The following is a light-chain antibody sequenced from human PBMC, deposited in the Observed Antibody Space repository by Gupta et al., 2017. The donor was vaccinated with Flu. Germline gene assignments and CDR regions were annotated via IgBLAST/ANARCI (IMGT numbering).Light chain of an antibody. Sequence: QSALTQPRSVSGSPGQSVTISCTGTSSDVGGYNYVSWYQQHPGKAPKLIIYDVSERPSGVPHRFSGSKSGNTASLTISGHQTEEEADYYCCSDAGSDTVQFGGGTKLTVL. J-gene: IGLJ2*01. CDR2: DVS. CDR3: CSDAGSDTVQ. CDR1: SSDVGGYNY. V-gene: IGLV2-11*01.